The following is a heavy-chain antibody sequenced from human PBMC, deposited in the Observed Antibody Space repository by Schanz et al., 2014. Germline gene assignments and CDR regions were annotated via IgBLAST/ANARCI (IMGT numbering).Heavy chain of an antibody. V-gene: IGHV3-23*01. J-gene: IGHJ4*02. CDR3: AKDRSWDYDSSGYFDY. CDR2: LSEGGGGT. D-gene: IGHD3-22*01. CDR1: GLIFSNYV. Sequence: EVQLLESGGGLVQPGGSLKLSCAASGLIFSNYVMSWVRQAPGKGLEWVSALSEGGGGTHYTDSVKGRFTISRDNSKSTLYLQMTSLRAEDTAVYYCAKDRSWDYDSSGYFDYWGQGTRVTVSS.